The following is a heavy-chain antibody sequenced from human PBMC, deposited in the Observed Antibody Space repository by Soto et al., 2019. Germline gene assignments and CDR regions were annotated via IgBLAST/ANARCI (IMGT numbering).Heavy chain of an antibody. CDR1: GYTFTSYG. V-gene: IGHV1-18*01. CDR2: ISAYNGNT. D-gene: IGHD6-6*01. Sequence: ASVKVSCKASGYTFTSYGISWVRQAPGQGLEWMGWISAYNGNTSYAQKLQGRVTMTTDTSTSTAYMELRSLRSDDTAVYYCARHITPIAAKYYFDYWGQGTLVTVSS. CDR3: ARHITPIAAKYYFDY. J-gene: IGHJ4*02.